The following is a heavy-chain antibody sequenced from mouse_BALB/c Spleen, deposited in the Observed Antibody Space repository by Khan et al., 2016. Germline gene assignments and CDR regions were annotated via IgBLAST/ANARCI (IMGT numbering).Heavy chain of an antibody. V-gene: IGHV3-2*02. J-gene: IGHJ4*01. CDR3: ARGAYEGTYYAMDY. CDR2: ISYSGST. Sequence: EVQLQESGPGLVKPSQSLSLTCTVTGYSITSDYAWNWIRQFPGNKLEWMGYISYSGSTTYNPSLKSRISITRDTSKNQFFLQLNSVTTEDTATYYCARGAYEGTYYAMDYWGQGTSVTVSS. D-gene: IGHD2-12*01. CDR1: GYSITSDYA.